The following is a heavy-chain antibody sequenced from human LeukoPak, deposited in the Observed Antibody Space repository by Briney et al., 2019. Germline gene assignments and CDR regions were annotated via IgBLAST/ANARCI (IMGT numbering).Heavy chain of an antibody. D-gene: IGHD3-22*01. CDR1: GYTFTAYY. J-gene: IGHJ3*02. CDR3: ARDYYDSSGFGALDI. V-gene: IGHV1-2*02. Sequence: EASVKVSCKASGYTFTAYYMHWVRQAPGQGLEWMGWINPNSGGTNYAQKFQGRVTMTRDTSISTAYMELSRLRSDDTAVYYCARDYYDSSGFGALDIWGQGTMVTVSS. CDR2: INPNSGGT.